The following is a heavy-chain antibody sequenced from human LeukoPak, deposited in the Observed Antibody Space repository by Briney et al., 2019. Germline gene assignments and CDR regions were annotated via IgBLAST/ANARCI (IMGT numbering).Heavy chain of an antibody. V-gene: IGHV4-59*01. D-gene: IGHD2-2*01. CDR3: AKDWDQLLYYFDY. Sequence: SETLSLTCTVSGGSINSYYWSWIRQPPGKGLEWIGYIYYSGSTNYNPSLKSRVTISVDTSKNQFSLKLSSVTAADTAVYYCAKDWDQLLYYFDYWGQGTLVTVSS. CDR1: GGSINSYY. J-gene: IGHJ4*02. CDR2: IYYSGST.